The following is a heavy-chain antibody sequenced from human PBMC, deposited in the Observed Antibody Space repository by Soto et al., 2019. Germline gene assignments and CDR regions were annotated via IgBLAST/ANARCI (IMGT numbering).Heavy chain of an antibody. CDR3: ATGREPIVGAPRGFDY. CDR1: GFTFSSYA. D-gene: IGHD1-26*01. Sequence: GGSLRLSCAASGFTFSSYAMSWVRQAPGKGLEWVSGISGGGGGTDYADSVKGRFTISRDNSKNTLYLQMNSLRAEDTAVYYCATGREPIVGAPRGFDYWGQGTLVTVSS. CDR2: ISGGGGGT. J-gene: IGHJ4*02. V-gene: IGHV3-23*01.